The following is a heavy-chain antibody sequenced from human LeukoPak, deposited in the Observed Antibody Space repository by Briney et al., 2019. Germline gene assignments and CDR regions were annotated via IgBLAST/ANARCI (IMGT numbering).Heavy chain of an antibody. V-gene: IGHV4-4*02. CDR2: VYHSGRT. CDR3: ASDLNYMDV. CDR1: GDSVTSSNW. Sequence: PSGTLSLTCDVSGDSVTSSNWWSWVRQPPGQGLEWIGEVYHSGRTNYNPSLKSRVTISVDTSKNQFSLKLSSVTAADTAVYYCASDLNYMDVWGKGTTVTVSS. J-gene: IGHJ6*03.